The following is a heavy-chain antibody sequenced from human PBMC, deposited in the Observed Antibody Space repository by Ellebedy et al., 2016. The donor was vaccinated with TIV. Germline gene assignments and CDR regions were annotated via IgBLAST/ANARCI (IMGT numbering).Heavy chain of an antibody. CDR1: GYTFTGYY. D-gene: IGHD3-10*01. V-gene: IGHV1-2*02. J-gene: IGHJ4*02. CDR3: ARSAYGSGSYSTPYY. Sequence: ASVKVSXXASGYTFTGYYMHWVRQAPGQGLEWMGWINPNSGGTNYAQKFQGRVTMTRDTSISTAYMELSRLRSDDTAVYYCARSAYGSGSYSTPYYWGQGTLVTVSS. CDR2: INPNSGGT.